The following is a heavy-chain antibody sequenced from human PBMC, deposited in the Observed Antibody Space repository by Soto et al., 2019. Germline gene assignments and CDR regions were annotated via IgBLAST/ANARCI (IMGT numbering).Heavy chain of an antibody. Sequence: GGSLRLSCAASGFTFSSYAMHWVRQAPGKGLEYVSAISSNGGSTYYANSVKGRFTISRDNFKNTVFLQMGSLRAEDTAVYYCARGRPFDFWGQGTLVTVSS. CDR2: ISSNGGST. CDR3: ARGRPFDF. CDR1: GFTFSSYA. J-gene: IGHJ4*02. V-gene: IGHV3-64*01.